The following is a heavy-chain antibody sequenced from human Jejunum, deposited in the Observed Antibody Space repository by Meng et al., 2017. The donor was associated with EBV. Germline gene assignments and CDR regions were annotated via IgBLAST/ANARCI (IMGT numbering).Heavy chain of an antibody. CDR1: GGSVSSGGYY. V-gene: IGHV4-61*08. CDR3: ARDQNGSYFAY. CDR2: IYNSEST. J-gene: IGHJ4*02. Sequence: QVQLQESGPGLVNPSETLSLTCTASGGSVSSGGYYWSWIRQPPGKGLEWIGYIYNSESTNYKSSLKSRVTISADTSKNQFSLRLSSVTAADTAVYYCARDQNGSYFAYWGQGTLVTVSS. D-gene: IGHD1-26*01.